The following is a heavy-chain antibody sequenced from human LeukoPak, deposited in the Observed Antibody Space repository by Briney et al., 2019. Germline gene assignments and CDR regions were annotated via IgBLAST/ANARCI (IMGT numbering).Heavy chain of an antibody. Sequence: SETLSLTCAVSGGSISSYYWSWIRQPPGKGLEWIGYVFDSGRTNYNPSLRSRVTISVDTSKNQFSLKLTSVTAADTAVYYCARGSNYFDYWGQGTLVTVSS. J-gene: IGHJ4*02. D-gene: IGHD6-6*01. CDR3: ARGSNYFDY. CDR2: VFDSGRT. V-gene: IGHV4-59*01. CDR1: GGSISSYY.